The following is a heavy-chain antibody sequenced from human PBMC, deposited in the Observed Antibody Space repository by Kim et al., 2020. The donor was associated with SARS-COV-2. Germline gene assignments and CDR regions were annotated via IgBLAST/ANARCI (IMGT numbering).Heavy chain of an antibody. V-gene: IGHV3-33*06. J-gene: IGHJ6*02. CDR3: AKDRVERYFDWLLLYYYYGMDV. D-gene: IGHD3-9*01. CDR1: GFTFSSYA. Sequence: GGSLRLSCAASGFTFSSYAMHWVRQAPGKGLEWVAVIWYDGSNKYYADSVKGRFTISRDNSKNTLYLQMNSLRAEDTAVYYCAKDRVERYFDWLLLYYYYGMDVWGQGTTVTVSS. CDR2: IWYDGSNK.